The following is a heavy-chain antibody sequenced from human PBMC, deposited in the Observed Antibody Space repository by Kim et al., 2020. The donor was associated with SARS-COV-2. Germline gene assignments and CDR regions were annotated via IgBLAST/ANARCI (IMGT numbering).Heavy chain of an antibody. Sequence: GGSLRLSCAASGFAFGDYAMSWVRRAPGKGLEWVSALSGSIPDAKYADSVRGRFTISRDNSKNTLFLQMDRLRGDDTAVYYCAKDLLYVPGRGYFDSWGQGVVVTVSS. V-gene: IGHV3-23*01. D-gene: IGHD3-10*01. J-gene: IGHJ4*02. CDR2: LSGSIPDA. CDR3: AKDLLYVPGRGYFDS. CDR1: GFAFGDYA.